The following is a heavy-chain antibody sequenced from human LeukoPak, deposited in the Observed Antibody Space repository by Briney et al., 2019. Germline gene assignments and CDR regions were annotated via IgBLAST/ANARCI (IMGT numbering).Heavy chain of an antibody. D-gene: IGHD4-17*01. CDR1: GYTFISYV. CDR3: ARSRHNYGDFHLDY. Sequence: ASVKVSCKASGYTFISYVVHWVRQAPGQRLEWMGWINAGNSNTKSSQKFQDRVTITRDTSASAVYMELSSLRSEDTAVYYCARSRHNYGDFHLDYWGQGTLVTASS. J-gene: IGHJ4*02. CDR2: INAGNSNT. V-gene: IGHV1-3*01.